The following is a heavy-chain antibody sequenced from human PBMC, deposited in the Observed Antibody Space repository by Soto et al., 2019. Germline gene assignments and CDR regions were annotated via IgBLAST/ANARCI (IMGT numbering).Heavy chain of an antibody. D-gene: IGHD4-17*01. CDR2: ISGNGEVI. V-gene: IGHV3-11*01. CDR1: GFTFNSYY. J-gene: IGHJ4*02. CDR3: ARDVDADFRTDFDY. Sequence: PGGSLRLSCAASGFTFNSYYMHWIRQAPGKGLEWISYISGNGEVIQYAASARGRFTISRDNAENSVYLEMESLRDEDTALYYCARDVDADFRTDFDYWGRGTLVTVS.